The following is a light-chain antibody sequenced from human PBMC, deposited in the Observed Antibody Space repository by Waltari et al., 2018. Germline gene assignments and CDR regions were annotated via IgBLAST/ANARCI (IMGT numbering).Light chain of an antibody. CDR3: HHYNNWGT. CDR2: STS. Sequence: EIVMTQSPATLSVSPGESATLPCRASQRIRNNLAWYQQKPGQAPRLLIHSTSIWAPGIPTRFNGSGSGTEFTLSISSLQSEDFALYYCHHYNNWGTFGQGTKVEFK. CDR1: QRIRNN. J-gene: IGKJ1*01. V-gene: IGKV3-15*01.